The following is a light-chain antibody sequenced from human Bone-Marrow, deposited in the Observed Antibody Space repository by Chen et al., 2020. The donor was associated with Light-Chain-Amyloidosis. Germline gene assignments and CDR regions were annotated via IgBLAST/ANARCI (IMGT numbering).Light chain of an antibody. CDR2: EVT. J-gene: IGLJ1*01. CDR1: SSDVGGDNH. CDR3: SSYTITNTLV. Sequence: QSALTPPASVSGSPGQSITISCTGTSSDVGGDNHVSWYQQHPDKAPKLMIYEVTKRPSWVPDRFSGSKSDNTASLTISGLQTEDEADYFCSSYTITNTLVFGSGTRVTVL. V-gene: IGLV2-14*01.